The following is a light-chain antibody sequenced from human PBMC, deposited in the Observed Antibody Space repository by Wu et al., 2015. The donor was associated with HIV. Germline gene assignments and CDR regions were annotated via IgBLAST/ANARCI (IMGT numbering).Light chain of an antibody. J-gene: IGKJ2*03. Sequence: EIVMTQSPATLSVSPGERATLSCRASQSISINLAWYQQKPGQAPRLLIYGASTRATGIPARFSGSGSGTEFTLTINSLQSEDFAVYYCQQYNKWPPRSFGQGTKLEIK. CDR3: QQYNKWPPRS. CDR2: GAS. CDR1: QSISIN. V-gene: IGKV3-15*01.